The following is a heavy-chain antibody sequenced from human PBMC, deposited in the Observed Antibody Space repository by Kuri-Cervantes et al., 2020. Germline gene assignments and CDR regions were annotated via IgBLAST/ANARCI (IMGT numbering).Heavy chain of an antibody. Sequence: GESLKISCAASGFAFRNYWMHWVRQAPGEGPVWVSLISSDGTTTLYANSVKGRFTISRDNAKNSLYLQMNSLRAEDTAVYYCVRDRIYYDSSGYYENDYWGQGTLVTVSS. J-gene: IGHJ4*02. CDR3: VRDRIYYDSSGYYENDY. CDR1: GFAFRNYW. D-gene: IGHD3-22*01. V-gene: IGHV3-74*01. CDR2: ISSDGTTT.